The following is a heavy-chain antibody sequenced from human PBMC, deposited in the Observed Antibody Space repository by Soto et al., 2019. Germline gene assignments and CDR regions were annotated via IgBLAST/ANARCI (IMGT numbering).Heavy chain of an antibody. D-gene: IGHD4-17*01. J-gene: IGHJ2*01. CDR2: IIPIFGTA. CDR3: ASAPLGYGDQDWYFDL. Sequence: QVQLVQSGAEVKKPGSSVKVSCKASGGTFSSYAISWVRQAPGQGLEWMGGIIPIFGTANYAQKFQGRVTMTADESTSTAYMELSRLRAEDTAVYYCASAPLGYGDQDWYFDLWGRGTLVTVSS. V-gene: IGHV1-69*12. CDR1: GGTFSSYA.